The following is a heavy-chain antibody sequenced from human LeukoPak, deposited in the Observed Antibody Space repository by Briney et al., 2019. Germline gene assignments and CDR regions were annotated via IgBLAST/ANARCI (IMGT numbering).Heavy chain of an antibody. Sequence: PSETLSLTCTVSGGSISSYYWSWIRRPPGKGLEWIGYIYYSGSTNYNPSLKSRVTISVDTSKNQFSLKLSSVTAADTAVYYCARDRWFDPWGQGTLVTVSS. CDR1: GGSISSYY. CDR3: ARDRWFDP. V-gene: IGHV4-59*01. J-gene: IGHJ5*02. CDR2: IYYSGST.